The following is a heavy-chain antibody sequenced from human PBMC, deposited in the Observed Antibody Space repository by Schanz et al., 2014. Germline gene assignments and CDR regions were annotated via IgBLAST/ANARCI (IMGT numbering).Heavy chain of an antibody. J-gene: IGHJ4*02. CDR1: GFILSDHF. CDR3: ARKTDSSGTGDY. Sequence: EVHLVESGGALVQPGGSLRLSCVVSGFILSDHFVDWVRQAPGKGLEWVANINQDGSDKSYVDSVKGRFTISRDNAKNSLYLQMNSLRAEDTAVYYCARKTDSSGTGDYWGQGTLVTVSS. D-gene: IGHD6-19*01. V-gene: IGHV3-7*01. CDR2: INQDGSDK.